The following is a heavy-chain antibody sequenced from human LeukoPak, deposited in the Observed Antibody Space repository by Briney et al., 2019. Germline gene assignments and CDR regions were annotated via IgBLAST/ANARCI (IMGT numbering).Heavy chain of an antibody. D-gene: IGHD1-14*01. CDR3: TRASNRAFDI. J-gene: IGHJ3*02. V-gene: IGHV6-1*01. CDR1: GDSVSSINAA. CDR2: TYYRYKRCS. Sequence: SQTLSLTCAISGDSVSSINAAWHWITQSPSRGLEWLGRTYYRYKRCSDYAVSVRSRIIVSPDTSKNHFSLQLNSVTPDDTGVYYCTRASNRAFDIWGQGTMVTVSS.